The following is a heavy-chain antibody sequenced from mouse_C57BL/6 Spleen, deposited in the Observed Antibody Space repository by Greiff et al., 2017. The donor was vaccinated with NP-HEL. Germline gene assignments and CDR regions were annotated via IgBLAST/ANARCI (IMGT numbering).Heavy chain of an antibody. CDR1: GFSLSTSGMD. V-gene: IGHV8-12*01. Sequence: QVTLKESGPGILQSSHTLSLSCSFSGFSLSTSGMDVSWIRQPPGMGLEWLVNLYWDDDKRYNPSLKHRLTISKDTSRNQVFLKSTRVDTADTATYYGARVNTTVVAPYYYAMDYWGQGTSVTVSS. D-gene: IGHD1-1*01. J-gene: IGHJ4*01. CDR3: ARVNTTVVAPYYYAMDY. CDR2: LYWDDDK.